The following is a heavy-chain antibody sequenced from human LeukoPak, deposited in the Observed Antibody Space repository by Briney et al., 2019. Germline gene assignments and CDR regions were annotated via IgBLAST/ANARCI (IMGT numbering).Heavy chain of an antibody. CDR3: ARDPRDYYGSGSYYR. CDR2: ISSSSSYI. CDR1: GFTFSSYA. J-gene: IGHJ5*02. Sequence: TGGSLRLSCAASGFTFSSYAMSWVRQAPGKGLEWVSSISSSSSYIYYADSVRGRFTISRDNAKNSLYLQMNSLRAEDTAVYYCARDPRDYYGSGSYYRWGQGTLVTVSS. V-gene: IGHV3-21*01. D-gene: IGHD3-10*01.